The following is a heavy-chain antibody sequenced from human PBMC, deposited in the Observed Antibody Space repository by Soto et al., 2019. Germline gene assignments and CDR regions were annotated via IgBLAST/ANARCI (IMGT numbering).Heavy chain of an antibody. V-gene: IGHV3-23*01. J-gene: IGHJ5*02. CDR2: FSGRDATT. CDR3: VRTIVGATKGGWFDP. Sequence: GGSLRLSCAASGFPFSSYTMSWVRQAPGKGLEWVSSFSGRDATTYYADSVKGRFTISRDNSKNTLYLQMNSLRAEDTALYFCVRTIVGATKGGWFDPWGQGALVTVSS. D-gene: IGHD1-26*01. CDR1: GFPFSSYT.